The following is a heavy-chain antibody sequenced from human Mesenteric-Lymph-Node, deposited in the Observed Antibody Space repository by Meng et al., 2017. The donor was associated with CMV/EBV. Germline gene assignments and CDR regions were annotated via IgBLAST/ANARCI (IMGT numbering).Heavy chain of an antibody. V-gene: IGHV3-23*01. CDR1: GFTFSTYA. J-gene: IGHJ4*02. Sequence: GGSLRLSCAASGFTFSTYAMSWVRQAPGQGLEWVSVISGSGDSTYYADSVKGRFTISRDNSKNTVYMQMNNMRAKDTAMYYWASGPQDSSSQNSLWFFYWGQGTLVTVSS. D-gene: IGHD6-6*01. CDR2: ISGSGDST. CDR3: ASGPQDSSSQNSLWFFY.